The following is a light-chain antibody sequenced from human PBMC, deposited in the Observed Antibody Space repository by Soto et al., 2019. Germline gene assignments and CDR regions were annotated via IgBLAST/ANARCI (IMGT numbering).Light chain of an antibody. CDR3: SSYTTSPSPQWV. J-gene: IGLJ3*02. CDR2: EVY. CDR1: FNDVGGYNY. V-gene: IGLV2-8*01. Sequence: QSVLTQPPSASGSPGQSVTISCTGTFNDVGGYNYVSWYQQHPGKAPKVIIYEVYKRPSGVPDRFSGSKSGKTASLTVSGLQAEDEAHYYCSSYTTSPSPQWVFAGGTKLTVL.